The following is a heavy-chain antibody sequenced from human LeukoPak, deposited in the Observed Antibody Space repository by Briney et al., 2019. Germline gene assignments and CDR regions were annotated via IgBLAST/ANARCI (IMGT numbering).Heavy chain of an antibody. Sequence: ASVKVSCKASGGTFSSYAISWVRQAPGQGLEWMGGIIPIFGTANYAQKFQGRVTITADESTSTAYMELSSLRSEDTAVYYCARGEATIAHCYYYYMDVWGKGTTVTVSS. J-gene: IGHJ6*03. CDR3: ARGEATIAHCYYYYMDV. V-gene: IGHV1-69*13. CDR1: GGTFSSYA. CDR2: IIPIFGTA. D-gene: IGHD5-12*01.